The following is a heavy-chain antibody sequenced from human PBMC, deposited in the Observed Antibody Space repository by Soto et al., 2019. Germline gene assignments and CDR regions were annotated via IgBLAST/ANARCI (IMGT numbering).Heavy chain of an antibody. CDR1: GFTFSSYG. V-gene: IGHV3-30*18. CDR3: AKGGGGWIYWLRLLTYVDY. D-gene: IGHD5-12*01. Sequence: QVQLVESGGGVVQPGRSLRLSCAASGFTFSSYGMHWVRQAPGKGLEWVAVISYDGSNKYYADSVKGRFTISRDNSKNTLYMQMNSLRAEDTAVYYCAKGGGGWIYWLRLLTYVDYWGQGTLVTVSS. J-gene: IGHJ4*02. CDR2: ISYDGSNK.